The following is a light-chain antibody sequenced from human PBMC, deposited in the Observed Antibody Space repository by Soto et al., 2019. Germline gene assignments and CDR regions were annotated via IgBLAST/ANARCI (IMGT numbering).Light chain of an antibody. V-gene: IGLV2-14*01. CDR1: TSDIDNYNY. J-gene: IGLJ2*01. CDR3: SSYTSSSTVV. CDR2: EVT. Sequence: QSVLTQPASVSGSPGQSITISCTGTTSDIDNYNYVSWYQQHPGKAPKIMIYEVTNRPSGIPKRFSGSKSGNTASLTISGLQADDEADYYCSSYTSSSTVVFGGGTKLTVL.